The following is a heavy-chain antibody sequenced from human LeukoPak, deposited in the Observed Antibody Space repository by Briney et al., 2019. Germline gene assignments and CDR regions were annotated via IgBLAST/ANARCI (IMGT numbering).Heavy chain of an antibody. CDR2: IYYSGST. V-gene: IGHV4-31*03. CDR3: AREVDRYYDSSGSLVGYYFDY. D-gene: IGHD3-22*01. CDR1: GVSISSGGYY. J-gene: IGHJ4*02. Sequence: SQTLSLACTVSGVSISSGGYYWSWIRQHPGKGLEWIGYIYYSGSTYYNPSLESRVTISVDTSKNQFSLKLSSVTAADTAVYYCAREVDRYYDSSGSLVGYYFDYWGQGTLVTVSS.